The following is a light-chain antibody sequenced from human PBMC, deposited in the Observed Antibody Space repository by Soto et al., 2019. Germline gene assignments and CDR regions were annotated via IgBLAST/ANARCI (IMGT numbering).Light chain of an antibody. CDR1: QSISTW. CDR2: KAS. CDR3: QQYNSYST. V-gene: IGKV1-5*03. Sequence: DLQMTQSPSTLSASVGDRVTITCRASQSISTWLAWYQQKPGKAPKLLIYKASSLESGVPSRFSGSGSGTAFTLTISSLQPDEFATYYCQQYNSYSTFGQGTKVDIK. J-gene: IGKJ1*01.